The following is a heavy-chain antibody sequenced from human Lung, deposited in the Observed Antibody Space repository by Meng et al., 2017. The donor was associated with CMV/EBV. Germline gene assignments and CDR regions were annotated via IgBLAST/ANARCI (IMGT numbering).Heavy chain of an antibody. CDR3: ARDHNWGPEY. V-gene: IGHV1-2*02. CDR1: GYSFSDHF. Sequence: ASVKVSCKASGYSFSDHFMHWVRQAPGQGLEWMGWIKPNSGDTNYAQNFQGRVTMTSDSSISSAYMELTRLTSDDTAVYFCARDHNWGPEYWGKGTLVTVSS. D-gene: IGHD1-1*01. J-gene: IGHJ4*02. CDR2: IKPNSGDT.